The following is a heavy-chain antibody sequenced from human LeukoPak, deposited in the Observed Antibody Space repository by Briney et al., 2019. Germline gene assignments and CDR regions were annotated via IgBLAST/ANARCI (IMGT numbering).Heavy chain of an antibody. CDR2: TNHSGST. D-gene: IGHD3-3*01. CDR3: ARRYDFWSGYYHYYYYYMDV. J-gene: IGHJ6*03. CDR1: GGSFSGYY. V-gene: IGHV4-34*01. Sequence: PSETLSLPCAVYGGSFSGYYWSWIRQPPGKGLEWIGETNHSGSTNYNPSLKSRVTISVDTSKNQFSLKLSSVTAADTAVYYCARRYDFWSGYYHYYYYYMDVWGKGTTVTVSS.